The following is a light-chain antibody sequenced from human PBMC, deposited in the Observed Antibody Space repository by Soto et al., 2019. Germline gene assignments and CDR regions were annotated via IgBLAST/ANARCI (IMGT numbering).Light chain of an antibody. CDR3: QQANSFPLT. CDR2: AAS. J-gene: IGKJ4*01. CDR1: QGISTS. V-gene: IGKV1-12*01. Sequence: DIQMTQSPSSVSASVGDRVTITCRASQGISTSLAWDQQKPGKAPKLLIYAASTLQSGVPSRFSGRGIGTEFTLTISSLQPEDFATYYCQQANSFPLTFGGGTKVETK.